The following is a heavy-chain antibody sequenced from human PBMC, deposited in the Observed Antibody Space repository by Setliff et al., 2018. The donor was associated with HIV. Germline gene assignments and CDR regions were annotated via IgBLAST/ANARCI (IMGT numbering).Heavy chain of an antibody. CDR3: VRGYCSSTTCYDDYYYMDV. CDR2: IFYTGST. D-gene: IGHD2-2*01. CDR1: GGSISGHY. V-gene: IGHV4-59*11. J-gene: IGHJ6*03. Sequence: SETLSLTCTVSGGSISGHYWSWIRQPPGKGLEWIAYIFYTGSTNYSPSLKSRVTISVDTSENQFFLKLSSVTAADTAVYYCVRGYCSSTTCYDDYYYMDVWGKGSTVTVSS.